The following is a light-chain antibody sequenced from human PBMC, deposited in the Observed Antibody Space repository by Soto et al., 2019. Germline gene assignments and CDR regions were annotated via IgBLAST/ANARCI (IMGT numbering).Light chain of an antibody. J-gene: IGKJ1*01. CDR1: QSVSSSY. CDR3: QQYGTSPRT. Sequence: EVALTQSAGTLSLSPGERATLSCRASQSVSSSYLAWYQQKPRQAPRLRIYGASSRATGSPDRFSGSGSGTHLSISVRGLAPEDFAVCYCQQYGTSPRTFGQGTKVAIK. CDR2: GAS. V-gene: IGKV3-20*01.